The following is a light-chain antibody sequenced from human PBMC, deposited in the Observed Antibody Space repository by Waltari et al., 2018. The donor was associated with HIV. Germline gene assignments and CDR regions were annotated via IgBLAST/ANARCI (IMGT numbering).Light chain of an antibody. CDR3: QNYDDAPYS. V-gene: IGKV1-27*01. Sequence: DMQMTQSPSALSASVGDRVTMTCRASQDISKFLAWYQQKAGKVPKLLIYATSTLQSGVPSRFSGSVSGTDFTLTISSLQPEDVATYYYQNYDDAPYSFGGGTKVEIK. CDR1: QDISKF. CDR2: ATS. J-gene: IGKJ4*01.